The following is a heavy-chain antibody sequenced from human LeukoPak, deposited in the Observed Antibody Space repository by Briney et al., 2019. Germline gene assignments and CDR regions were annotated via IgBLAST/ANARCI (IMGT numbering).Heavy chain of an antibody. CDR2: IYYSGST. J-gene: IGHJ3*02. CDR3: VRDRVLGAFDI. D-gene: IGHD3-16*01. CDR1: GVSISSYS. Sequence: PSETLSLTCTASGVSISSYSWKWIRQPPGKGLEWIGSIYYSGSTNYNPSLKSRLTISVDTSKNQFSLKLSSVTAADSAVYYCVRDRVLGAFDIWGQGTMVTVSS. V-gene: IGHV4-59*01.